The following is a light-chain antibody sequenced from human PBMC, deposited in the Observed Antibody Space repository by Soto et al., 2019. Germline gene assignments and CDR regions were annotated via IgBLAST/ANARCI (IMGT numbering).Light chain of an antibody. V-gene: IGLV2-14*01. CDR1: SSDVGGYNY. J-gene: IGLJ2*01. CDR2: EVS. Sequence: QSVLTQPASVSGSPGQSITISCTGTSSDVGGYNYVSWYQQHPGKAPKLMIYEVSNRPSGVSNRFSGSKSGNTASLTISGLQAEDEADYYCSSYTSSSTLVVFGGGTKGPS. CDR3: SSYTSSSTLVV.